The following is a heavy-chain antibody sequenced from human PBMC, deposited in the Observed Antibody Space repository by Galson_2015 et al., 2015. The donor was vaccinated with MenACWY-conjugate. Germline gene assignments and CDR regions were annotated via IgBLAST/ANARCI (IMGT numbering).Heavy chain of an antibody. CDR1: GYSFTDFG. Sequence: SVKVSCKASGYSFTDFGIRWVRQAPGKALEWMGWISAYNGDRKYAQKFQGRVTMTTDTSTSTAYMELRSLRSDDTAVYYCARDLVEYITIFFDYWGQATLVTVSS. CDR3: ARDLVEYITIFFDY. CDR2: ISAYNGDR. V-gene: IGHV1-18*01. J-gene: IGHJ4*02. D-gene: IGHD3-9*01.